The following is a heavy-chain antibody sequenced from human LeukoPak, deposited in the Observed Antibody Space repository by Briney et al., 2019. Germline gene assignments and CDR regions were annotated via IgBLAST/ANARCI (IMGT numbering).Heavy chain of an antibody. CDR2: INPNSGGT. J-gene: IGHJ4*02. Sequence: ASVTVSCKASGYTFTGYYMHWVRQAPGQGGEWMGWINPNSGGTNYAQKFQGRVTMTRDTSISTAYMELSRLRSDDTAVYYCARDEYDYGDYGAAGSAPDYWGQGTLVTVSS. CDR3: ARDEYDYGDYGAAGSAPDY. D-gene: IGHD4-17*01. CDR1: GYTFTGYY. V-gene: IGHV1-2*02.